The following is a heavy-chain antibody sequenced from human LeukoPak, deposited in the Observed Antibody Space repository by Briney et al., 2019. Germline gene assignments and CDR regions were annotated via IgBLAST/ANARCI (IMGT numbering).Heavy chain of an antibody. CDR1: GGSISSYY. CDR3: ARRDTAMVKAFDY. J-gene: IGHJ4*02. V-gene: IGHV4-59*01. D-gene: IGHD5-18*01. Sequence: ASETLSLTCTVSGGSISSYYWSWIRQPPGKGLEWIGYIYYSGSTNYNPSLKSRVTISVDTSKNQFSLQLSSVTAADTAVYYCARRDTAMVKAFDYWGQGTLVTVSS. CDR2: IYYSGST.